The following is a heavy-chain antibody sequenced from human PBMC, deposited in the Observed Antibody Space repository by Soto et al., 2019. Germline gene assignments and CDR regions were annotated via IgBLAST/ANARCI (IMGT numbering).Heavy chain of an antibody. Sequence: QVQLVQSGAEVKKPGSSVKVSCKASGGTFSSYPINWVRQAPGQGLEWMGGIIPIFATEKYAQKFQGRVTITADESTSTAYMELSSLRSEDTAIYYCARDRREYFYGAGCGFDSWGQGTLVIVSS. CDR3: ARDRREYFYGAGCGFDS. J-gene: IGHJ4*02. CDR1: GGTFSSYP. CDR2: IIPIFATE. D-gene: IGHD3-10*01. V-gene: IGHV1-69*01.